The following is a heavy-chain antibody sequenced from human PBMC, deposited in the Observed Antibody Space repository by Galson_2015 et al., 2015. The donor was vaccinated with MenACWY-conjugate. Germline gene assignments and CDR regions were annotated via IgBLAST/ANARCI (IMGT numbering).Heavy chain of an antibody. CDR1: GFIFSSYS. CDR2: INDNSGAK. V-gene: IGHV3-21*05. D-gene: IGHD4-17*01. Sequence: SLRLSCAASGFIFSSYSMNWVRQAPGKGLEWVANINDNSGAKYYADSMKGRFTISRDNAKSSVFLQMNSLRAEDTAVYYCARGIGDYVDGSGDCWGQGTLVTVSS. CDR3: ARGIGDYVDGSGDC. J-gene: IGHJ4*02.